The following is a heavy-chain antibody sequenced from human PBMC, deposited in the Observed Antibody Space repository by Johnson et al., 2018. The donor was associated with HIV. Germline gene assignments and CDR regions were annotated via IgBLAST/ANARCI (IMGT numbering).Heavy chain of an antibody. Sequence: EVQLVESGGGLVQPGGSLRLSCAASGFTFSPYWMHWVRQAPGQGLVWVSRIISDVSSAIYTDSVTGRFTISRDNTKNTLYLQMNSLRAEDTAVYYCTTGATDAFDIWGQGTMVTVSS. V-gene: IGHV3-74*02. CDR3: TTGATDAFDI. CDR2: IISDVSSA. J-gene: IGHJ3*02. CDR1: GFTFSPYW. D-gene: IGHD3-10*01.